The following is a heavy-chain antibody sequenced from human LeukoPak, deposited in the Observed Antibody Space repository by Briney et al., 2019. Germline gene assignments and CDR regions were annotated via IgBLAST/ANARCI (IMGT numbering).Heavy chain of an antibody. CDR3: ARGTPSGGGAIFGVVTGSPFDY. D-gene: IGHD3-3*01. J-gene: IGHJ4*02. Sequence: ASVKVSCKASGYTFTSYGISWVRQAPGQGLEWMGWISAYNGNTNYAQKLQGRVTMTTDTSTSTAYMELSSLRSEDTAVYYCARGTPSGGGAIFGVVTGSPFDYWGQGTLVTVSS. CDR2: ISAYNGNT. CDR1: GYTFTSYG. V-gene: IGHV1-18*01.